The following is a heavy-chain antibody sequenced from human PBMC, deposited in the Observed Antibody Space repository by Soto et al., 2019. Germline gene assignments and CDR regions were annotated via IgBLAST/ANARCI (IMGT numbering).Heavy chain of an antibody. J-gene: IGHJ6*02. CDR2: ISAYNGNT. V-gene: IGHV1-18*01. Sequence: QVQLVQSGAEVKKPGASVKVSCKASGYTFTSYGISWVRQAPGQGLEWMGWISAYNGNTNYAQKLQGRVTMTTDTSTSTAYRELRSLRSDDTAVYYCARKSYYDFWSGYLQYDYGMDVWGQGTTVTVSS. CDR3: ARKSYYDFWSGYLQYDYGMDV. CDR1: GYTFTSYG. D-gene: IGHD3-3*01.